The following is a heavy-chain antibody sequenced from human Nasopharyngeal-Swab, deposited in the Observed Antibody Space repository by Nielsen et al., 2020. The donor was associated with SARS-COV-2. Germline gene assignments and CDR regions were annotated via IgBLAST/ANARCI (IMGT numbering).Heavy chain of an antibody. V-gene: IGHV3-30*18. J-gene: IGHJ6*03. CDR2: ISYDGSNK. Sequence: GGSLRLSCAASGFTFSSYGMHWVRQAPGQGLEWVAVISYDGSNKYYADSVKGRFTISRDNSKNTLYLQMNSLRAEDTAVYYCAKDITGYSSGWFYYYYMDVWGKGTTVTVSS. D-gene: IGHD6-19*01. CDR1: GFTFSSYG. CDR3: AKDITGYSSGWFYYYYMDV.